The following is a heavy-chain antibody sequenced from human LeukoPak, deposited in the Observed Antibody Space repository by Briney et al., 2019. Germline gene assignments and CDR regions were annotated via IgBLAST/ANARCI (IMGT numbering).Heavy chain of an antibody. V-gene: IGHV3-49*04. CDR1: GFTFDDYI. J-gene: IGHJ4*02. CDR2: IRSKAYGGTT. Sequence: GGSLRLSCTSSGFTFDDYIMNWVRQAPGKGLEWVGFIRSKAYGGTTEYAASVKGRFTISRDDSKTTLYLQMNSLKTEDTAVYYCTTDRRFGESYFDYWGQGTLVTVSS. CDR3: TTDRRFGESYFDY. D-gene: IGHD3-10*01.